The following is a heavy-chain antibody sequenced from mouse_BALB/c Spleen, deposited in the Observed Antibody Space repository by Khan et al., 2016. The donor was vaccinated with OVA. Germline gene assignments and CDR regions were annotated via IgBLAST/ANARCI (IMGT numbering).Heavy chain of an antibody. J-gene: IGHJ4*01. CDR1: GYSITSDYA. CDR3: ARDGAGDNYAMDY. Sequence: EVELVESGPGLVKPSQSLSLTCTVTGYSITSDYAWNWIRQFPGNKLEWMGYISSSGSTNYNPALKSRISITRDTSKTQFFLQLNSVTTEDTATYYCARDGAGDNYAMDYWGQGTSVTVSS. CDR2: ISSSGST. D-gene: IGHD1-1*02. V-gene: IGHV3-2*02.